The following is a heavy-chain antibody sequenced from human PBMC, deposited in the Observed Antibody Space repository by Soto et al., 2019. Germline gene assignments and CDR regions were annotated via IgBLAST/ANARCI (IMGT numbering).Heavy chain of an antibody. V-gene: IGHV1-18*04. J-gene: IGHJ4*02. CDR1: GYTFTSYG. D-gene: IGHD6-19*01. CDR3: ARDKAPGSGWFLFDY. Sequence: ASVKVSCKASGYTFTSYGISWVRQAPGQGLEWMGWISAYNGNTNYAQKLQGRVTMTTDTSTSTAYMELRSLRSDDTAVYYCARDKAPGSGWFLFDYWGQGTLVTVSS. CDR2: ISAYNGNT.